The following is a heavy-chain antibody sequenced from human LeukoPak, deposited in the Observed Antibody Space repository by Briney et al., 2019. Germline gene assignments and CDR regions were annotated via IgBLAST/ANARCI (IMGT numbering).Heavy chain of an antibody. Sequence: ASVKVSCKASGYTFTSYYMHWVRQAPGQGLEWMGIINPSGGSTSYAQKFQGRVTMTRDTSTSTVYMELSSLRSEDTAVYYCAGHLGYCSGGSCGLWFDPWGQGTLVTVSS. CDR2: INPSGGST. V-gene: IGHV1-46*01. D-gene: IGHD2-15*01. CDR3: AGHLGYCSGGSCGLWFDP. CDR1: GYTFTSYY. J-gene: IGHJ5*02.